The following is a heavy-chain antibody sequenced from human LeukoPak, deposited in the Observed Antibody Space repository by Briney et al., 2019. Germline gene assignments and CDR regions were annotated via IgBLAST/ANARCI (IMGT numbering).Heavy chain of an antibody. J-gene: IGHJ3*02. CDR1: GFTFSSYS. V-gene: IGHV3-48*01. CDR3: ARDLKVRGNDAFDI. Sequence: GGSLRLSCAASGFTFSSYSMNWVRQAPGKGLEWVSYISSSSSAIYYADSVKGRFTISRDNAKNSLYLQMNSLRAEDTAVYYCARDLKVRGNDAFDIWGQGTIVTVSS. CDR2: ISSSSSAI. D-gene: IGHD3-10*01.